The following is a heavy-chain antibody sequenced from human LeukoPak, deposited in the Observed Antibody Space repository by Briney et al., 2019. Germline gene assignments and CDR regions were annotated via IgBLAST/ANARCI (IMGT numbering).Heavy chain of an antibody. D-gene: IGHD6-13*01. CDR3: ARAFSSSWDAFDI. V-gene: IGHV3-66*01. CDR2: IYSGGST. CDR1: GFTVSSNY. Sequence: PRGSLRLSCAASGFTVSSNYMSWVRQAPGKGLEWVSVIYSGGSTYYADSVKGRFTVSRDNSKNTLYLQMNSLRAEDTAVYYCARAFSSSWDAFDIWGQGTIVTVSS. J-gene: IGHJ3*02.